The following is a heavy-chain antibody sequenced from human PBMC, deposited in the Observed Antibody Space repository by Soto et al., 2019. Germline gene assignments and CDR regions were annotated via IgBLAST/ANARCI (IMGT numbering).Heavy chain of an antibody. CDR2: INPSGGST. J-gene: IGHJ6*02. V-gene: IGHV1-46*01. D-gene: IGHD3-10*01. Sequence: ASVKVSCKASGYTFTSYYMHWVRQAPGQGLEWMGIINPSGGSTSYAQKFQGRVTMTRDTSTSTVYMELSSLRSEDTAVYYCARDKVRSYYGSGSYYPTLGNNYYGMDVWGQGTTVTVSS. CDR3: ARDKVRSYYGSGSYYPTLGNNYYGMDV. CDR1: GYTFTSYY.